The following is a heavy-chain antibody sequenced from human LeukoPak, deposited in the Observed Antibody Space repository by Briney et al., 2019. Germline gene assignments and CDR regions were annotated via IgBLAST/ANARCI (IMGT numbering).Heavy chain of an antibody. CDR1: GFTFNNYA. V-gene: IGHV3-23*01. J-gene: IGHJ4*02. D-gene: IGHD3-16*02. Sequence: PGGSLRLSCAASGFTFNNYAMSWVRQAPGKGLEWVPAISGSGGSTYYADSVKGRFTISRDNSKNTLYLQMNSLRAEDTAVYYCAKGVRSVWGSYRTQYYFDYWGQGTLVTVSS. CDR2: ISGSGGST. CDR3: AKGVRSVWGSYRTQYYFDY.